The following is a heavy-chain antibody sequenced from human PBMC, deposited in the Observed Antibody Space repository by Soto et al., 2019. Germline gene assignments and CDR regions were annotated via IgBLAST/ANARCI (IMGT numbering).Heavy chain of an antibody. CDR1: GYTFTSYD. J-gene: IGHJ3*02. CDR3: ARDKSIAVAGTGLKWPYI. D-gene: IGHD6-19*01. CDR2: MNPNSGNT. Sequence: ASVKVSCKASGYTFTSYDINWVRQATGQGLEWMGWMNPNSGNTGYAQKFQGRVTMTRNTSISTAYMELSSLRSEDTAVYYCARDKSIAVAGTGLKWPYIWGQGTMVTVS. V-gene: IGHV1-8*01.